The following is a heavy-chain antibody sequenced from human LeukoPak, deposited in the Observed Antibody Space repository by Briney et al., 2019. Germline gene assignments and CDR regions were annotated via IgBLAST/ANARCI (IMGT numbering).Heavy chain of an antibody. CDR1: GGSFSGYY. Sequence: SETLSLTCAVYGGSFSGYYWSWIRQPPGKGLEWIGEINHSGSTNYNPSLKSRVTISVDTSKNQFSLKLSSVTAADTAVYYCARGGITMVRGKGDYFDYWGQGTLVTVSS. V-gene: IGHV4-34*01. D-gene: IGHD3-10*01. CDR2: INHSGST. J-gene: IGHJ4*02. CDR3: ARGGITMVRGKGDYFDY.